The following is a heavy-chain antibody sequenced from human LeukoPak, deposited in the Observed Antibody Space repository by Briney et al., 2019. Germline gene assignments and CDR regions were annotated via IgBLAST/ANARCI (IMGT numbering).Heavy chain of an antibody. V-gene: IGHV1-2*02. Sequence: ASVKVSCKASGYTFTGYYMHWVRQAPGRGLEWMGWINPNSGGTNYAQKFQGRVTMTRDTSISTAYMELSRLRSDDTAVYYCARAKSIAARWSWFDPWGQGTLVTVSS. CDR2: INPNSGGT. CDR1: GYTFTGYY. J-gene: IGHJ5*02. CDR3: ARAKSIAARWSWFDP. D-gene: IGHD6-6*01.